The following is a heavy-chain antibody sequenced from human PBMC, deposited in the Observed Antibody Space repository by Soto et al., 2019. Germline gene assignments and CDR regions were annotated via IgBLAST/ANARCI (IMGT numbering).Heavy chain of an antibody. J-gene: IGHJ4*02. Sequence: SETLSLTCTVSGGSISSYYWSWIRQPPGKGLEWIGYIYYSGSTNYNPSLKSRVTISVDTSKNQFSLKLSSVTAADTAVYYCAREGGYRYGYYDYWGQGTLVTVSS. D-gene: IGHD5-18*01. V-gene: IGHV4-59*01. CDR2: IYYSGST. CDR3: AREGGYRYGYYDY. CDR1: GGSISSYY.